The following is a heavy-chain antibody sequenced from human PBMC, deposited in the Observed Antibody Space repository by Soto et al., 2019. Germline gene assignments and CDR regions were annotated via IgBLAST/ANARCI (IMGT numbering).Heavy chain of an antibody. J-gene: IGHJ4*02. CDR2: ISYDGSNK. V-gene: IGHV3-30*03. CDR3: ATRLGSSWYNADY. D-gene: IGHD6-13*01. CDR1: GFTFSSYG. Sequence: GGSLRLSCAASGFTFSSYGMHWVRQAPGKGLEWVAVISYDGSNKHYADSVKGRFTISRDNSKNTLYLQMNSLRAEDTAVYYCATRLGSSWYNADYWGQGTLVTVSS.